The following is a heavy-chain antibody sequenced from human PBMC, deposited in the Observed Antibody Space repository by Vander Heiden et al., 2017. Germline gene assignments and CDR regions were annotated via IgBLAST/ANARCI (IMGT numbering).Heavy chain of an antibody. CDR3: ARGYYDFWSGYYTDWFDP. J-gene: IGHJ5*02. V-gene: IGHV3-33*01. CDR2: IWYDGSNK. Sequence: QVQLVESGGGVVQPGRSLRLSCAASGFTFSSYGMHWVSPAPGKGLEWVAVIWYDGSNKYYADSVKGRFTISRDNSKNTLYLQMNSLRAEDTAVYYCARGYYDFWSGYYTDWFDPWGQGTLVTVSS. D-gene: IGHD3-3*01. CDR1: GFTFSSYG.